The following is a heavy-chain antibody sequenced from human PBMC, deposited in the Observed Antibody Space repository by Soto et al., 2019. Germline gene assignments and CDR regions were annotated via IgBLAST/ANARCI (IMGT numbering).Heavy chain of an antibody. CDR2: TLYSGRT. Sequence: QVQLQESGPRLVKPSGTLSLTCAVSGASISSGWWTWVRQPPGKGLEWIGETLYSGRTNYNSSLNSRVTISIDKSKKQFSLNLSSVTAADTALYYCSSRVTDAPTWGQGTLVTVSS. CDR3: SSRVTDAPT. D-gene: IGHD3-10*01. V-gene: IGHV4-4*02. CDR1: GASISSGW. J-gene: IGHJ5*02.